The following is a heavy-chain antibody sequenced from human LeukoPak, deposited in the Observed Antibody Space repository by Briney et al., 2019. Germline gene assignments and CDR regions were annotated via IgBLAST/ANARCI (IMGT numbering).Heavy chain of an antibody. CDR3: ASAIAAANDAFDI. D-gene: IGHD6-13*01. CDR1: GYTSTSYG. V-gene: IGHV1-18*04. CDR2: ISAYNGNT. J-gene: IGHJ3*02. Sequence: AASVKVSCKASGYTSTSYGISWVRQAPGQGLEWMGWISAYNGNTNYAQKLQGRVTMTTDTSTSAAYMELRSLRSDDTAVYYCASAIAAANDAFDIWGQGTMVTVSS.